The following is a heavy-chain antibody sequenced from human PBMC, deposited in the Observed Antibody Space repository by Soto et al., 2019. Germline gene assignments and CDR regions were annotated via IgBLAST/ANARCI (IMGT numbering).Heavy chain of an antibody. CDR2: ISAYNGNT. V-gene: IGHV1-18*01. Sequence: QVQLVQSGAEVKKPGASVKVSCKASGYTFTSYGISWVRQAPGQGLEWMGWISAYNGNTNYAQKLQGRVTMTTDTSTSTAYMELRSVRSDDTAVYYCARDARRYCTNGVCSMSWFDPWGQGTLVTVSS. CDR1: GYTFTSYG. CDR3: ARDARRYCTNGVCSMSWFDP. D-gene: IGHD2-8*01. J-gene: IGHJ5*02.